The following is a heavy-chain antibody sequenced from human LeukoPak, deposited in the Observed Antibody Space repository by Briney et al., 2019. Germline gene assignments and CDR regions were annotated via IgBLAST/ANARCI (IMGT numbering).Heavy chain of an antibody. V-gene: IGHV3-23*01. Sequence: GGSLSLSCAASGFTISSSAMSRVRQAPGKGLEWVSRISGSGDSTYYADSVKGRFTISRDNSKNTLYLQMNNLRAEDTAVYYCATQAGSGSYVFDYWGQGTLVTVSS. CDR1: GFTISSSA. J-gene: IGHJ4*02. CDR3: ATQAGSGSYVFDY. CDR2: ISGSGDST. D-gene: IGHD1-26*01.